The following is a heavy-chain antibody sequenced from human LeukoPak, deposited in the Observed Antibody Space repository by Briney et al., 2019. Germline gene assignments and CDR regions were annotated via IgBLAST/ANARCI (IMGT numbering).Heavy chain of an antibody. CDR1: GGSISSSSYY. Sequence: SETLSLTCTVSGGSISSSSYYWGWIRQPPGKGLEWIGSIYYSGSTYYNPSLKSRVTISVDTSKNQFSLKLSSVTAADTAVYYCARGPICSGGSCYPFDYWGQGTLVTVSS. J-gene: IGHJ4*02. CDR2: IYYSGST. V-gene: IGHV4-39*07. CDR3: ARGPICSGGSCYPFDY. D-gene: IGHD2-15*01.